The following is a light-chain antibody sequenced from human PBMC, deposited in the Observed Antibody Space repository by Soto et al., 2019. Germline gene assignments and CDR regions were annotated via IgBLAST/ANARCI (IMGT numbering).Light chain of an antibody. CDR3: QQYDTYSRT. Sequence: DIQMTQSPSTLSGSVGYRFTITCRASQTISSWLAWYQQKPGKAPKLLIYKASTLKSGVPSRFTGRGSGTEFTLTISSLQPDDFATYYCQQYDTYSRTFGQGTKGDIK. J-gene: IGKJ1*01. CDR1: QTISSW. V-gene: IGKV1-5*03. CDR2: KAS.